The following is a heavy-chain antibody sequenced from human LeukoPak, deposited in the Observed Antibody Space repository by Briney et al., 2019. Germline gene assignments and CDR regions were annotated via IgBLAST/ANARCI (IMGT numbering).Heavy chain of an antibody. CDR3: ARDKCYDSSGYYLDY. CDR1: GFTFSSYA. D-gene: IGHD3-22*01. CDR2: ISYDGSNK. J-gene: IGHJ4*02. V-gene: IGHV3-30-3*01. Sequence: GGSLRLSCAASGFTFSSYAMHWVRQAPGKGLEWVAVISYDGSNKYYADSVKGRFTISRDNSKNTLYLQMNSLRAEDTAVYYCARDKCYDSSGYYLDYWGQGTLVTVSS.